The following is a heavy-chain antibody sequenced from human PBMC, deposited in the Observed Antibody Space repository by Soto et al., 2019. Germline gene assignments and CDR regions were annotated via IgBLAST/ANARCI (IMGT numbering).Heavy chain of an antibody. CDR1: GFTLTTNA. V-gene: IGHV3-23*01. J-gene: IGHJ5*02. CDR3: AKARYSSSWYWFDP. D-gene: IGHD6-13*01. Sequence: GGSLRLSCTASGFTLTTNAMSWVRQAPGKGLEWVSAISGSGTTYYADSVKGRITISRDNSKNTLNLQMNSLRAEDTAVYYCAKARYSSSWYWFDPWGQGTLVTVSS. CDR2: ISGSGTT.